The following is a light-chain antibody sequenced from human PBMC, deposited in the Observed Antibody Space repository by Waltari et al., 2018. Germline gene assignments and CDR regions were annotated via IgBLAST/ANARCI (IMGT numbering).Light chain of an antibody. CDR2: GAS. Sequence: ELVLTQSPGTLSLFSGERAPLSCRASPRVSRKYLHWYQQKPGQAPRLLIYGASSRDTGIPDRFSGSGSGTDFTLTVSRLEPEDFAVYYCQQYGRSPTTFGQGTKVEVK. J-gene: IGKJ1*01. CDR3: QQYGRSPTT. CDR1: PRVSRKY. V-gene: IGKV3-20*01.